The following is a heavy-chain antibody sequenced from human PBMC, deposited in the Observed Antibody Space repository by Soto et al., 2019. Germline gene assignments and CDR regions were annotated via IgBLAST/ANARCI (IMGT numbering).Heavy chain of an antibody. J-gene: IGHJ6*02. V-gene: IGHV4-31*03. CDR1: GGSISSGGYY. CDR3: ARVLQSTRFLEWLPEYYYYYGMDV. Sequence: SETLSLTCTVSGGSISSGGYYWSWIRQHPGKGLEWIGYIYYSGSTYYNPSLKSRVTISVDTSKNQFSLKLSSVTAADTAVYYCARVLQSTRFLEWLPEYYYYYGMDVWGQGTTVTVSS. CDR2: IYYSGST. D-gene: IGHD3-3*01.